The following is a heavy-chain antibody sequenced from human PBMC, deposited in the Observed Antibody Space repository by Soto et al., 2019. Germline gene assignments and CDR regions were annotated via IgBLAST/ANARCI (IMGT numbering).Heavy chain of an antibody. CDR3: ARERTTVTTDYYYYMDV. D-gene: IGHD4-4*01. CDR1: GFTFSSYS. J-gene: IGHJ6*03. Sequence: GGSLRLSCAASGFTFSSYSMNWVRQAPGKGLEWVSYISSSSGNIYYADSVKGRFTISRDNAKNSLYLQMNSLRAEDTAVYYCARERTTVTTDYYYYMDVWGKGTTVTVSS. V-gene: IGHV3-48*01. CDR2: ISSSSGNI.